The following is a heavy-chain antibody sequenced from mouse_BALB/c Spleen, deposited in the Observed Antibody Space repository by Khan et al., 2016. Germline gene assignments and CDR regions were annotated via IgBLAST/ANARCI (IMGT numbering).Heavy chain of an antibody. CDR3: ARGGSSYSSSAY. J-gene: IGHJ3*01. CDR1: GYTFTSYW. V-gene: IGHV1-87*01. D-gene: IGHD1-1*01. CDR2: IYPGDGDT. Sequence: VQLQESGAELARPGASVKLSCKASGYTFTSYWMQWVKQRPGQGLEWIGAIYPGDGDTRYTQKFKGKATLTTAKSSSTAYMQLSSLASEDSAVYYCARGGSSYSSSAYWGQGTLVTVSA.